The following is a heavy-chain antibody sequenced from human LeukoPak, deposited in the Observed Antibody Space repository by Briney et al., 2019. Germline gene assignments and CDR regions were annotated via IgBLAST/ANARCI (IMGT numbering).Heavy chain of an antibody. J-gene: IGHJ4*02. CDR1: GGSISSGGYY. CDR3: ARVADILTGHDY. Sequence: PSETLSLTCTVSGGSISSGGYYWSWIRQHPGKGLEWIGYIYYSGGTYYNPSLKSRVTISVDTSKNQFSLKLSSVTAADTAVYYCARVADILTGHDYWGQGTLVTVSS. CDR2: IYYSGGT. D-gene: IGHD3-9*01. V-gene: IGHV4-31*03.